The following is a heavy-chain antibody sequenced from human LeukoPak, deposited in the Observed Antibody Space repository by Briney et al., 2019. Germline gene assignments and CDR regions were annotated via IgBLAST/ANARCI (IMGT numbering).Heavy chain of an antibody. D-gene: IGHD3-10*01. V-gene: IGHV4-59*01. Sequence: SETLSLTCTVSGGSISSYYWSWIRQPPGKGLEWIGYIYYSGSTNYNPPLKSRVTISVDTSKNQFSLKLSSATAADTAVYYCARGAGFGSWASFDPWGQGTLVTVSS. CDR2: IYYSGST. CDR3: ARGAGFGSWASFDP. J-gene: IGHJ5*02. CDR1: GGSISSYY.